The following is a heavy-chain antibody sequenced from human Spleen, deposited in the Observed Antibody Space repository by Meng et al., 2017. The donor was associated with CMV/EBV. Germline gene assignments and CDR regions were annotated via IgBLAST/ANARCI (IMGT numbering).Heavy chain of an antibody. CDR3: ARGDYTNGVDY. J-gene: IGHJ4*02. Sequence: GSLRLSCTVSGGSISSYYWSWIRQPPGKGLEWIGNIYYSGSTNYDPSLKSRVAISVDTSKNQFSLKLSSVTAADTAVYYCARGDYTNGVDYWGQGTLVTVSS. CDR1: GGSISSYY. D-gene: IGHD4-11*01. V-gene: IGHV4-59*08. CDR2: IYYSGST.